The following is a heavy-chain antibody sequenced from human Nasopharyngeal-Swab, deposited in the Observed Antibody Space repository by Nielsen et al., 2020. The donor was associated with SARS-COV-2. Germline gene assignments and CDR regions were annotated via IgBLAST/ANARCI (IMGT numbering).Heavy chain of an antibody. D-gene: IGHD4-11*01. CDR1: GGTFSSYA. J-gene: IGHJ5*02. Sequence: SVMVSCKASGGTFSSYAINWVRQAPGQGLEWMGGIIPIFGTANYAQKFQGRVTITADESTSTAYMELSSLRSEDTAVYYCARRPTTVTTWWFDPWGQGTLVTVSS. V-gene: IGHV1-69*13. CDR3: ARRPTTVTTWWFDP. CDR2: IIPIFGTA.